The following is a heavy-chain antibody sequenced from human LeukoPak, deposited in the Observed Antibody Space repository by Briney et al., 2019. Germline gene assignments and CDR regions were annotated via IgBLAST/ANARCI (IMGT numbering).Heavy chain of an antibody. J-gene: IGHJ6*03. CDR3: ARGLSIVATTYYYYYMDV. V-gene: IGHV1-69*05. D-gene: IGHD5-12*01. CDR2: IIPIFGTA. CDR1: GGTFSSYA. Sequence: SVKVSCKASGGTFSSYAISWVRQAPGQWLEWMGGIIPIFGTANYAQKFQGRVTITTDESTSTAYMELSSLRSEDTAVYYCARGLSIVATTYYYYYMDVWGKGTTVTVSS.